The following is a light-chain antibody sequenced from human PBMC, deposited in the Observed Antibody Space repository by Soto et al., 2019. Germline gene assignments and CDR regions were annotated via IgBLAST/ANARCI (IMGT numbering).Light chain of an antibody. CDR1: QSVSSN. V-gene: IGKV3D-15*01. CDR3: QQYNNWPRT. Sequence: EIVLTQSPGTLSLSPGERATLSCRASQSVSSNLAWYQQKPGQAPRLLIYGASTRATGIPDRLSGSGSGTELNLTISRLQSEDFAVYYCQQYNNWPRTCGPGTKVDIK. CDR2: GAS. J-gene: IGKJ3*01.